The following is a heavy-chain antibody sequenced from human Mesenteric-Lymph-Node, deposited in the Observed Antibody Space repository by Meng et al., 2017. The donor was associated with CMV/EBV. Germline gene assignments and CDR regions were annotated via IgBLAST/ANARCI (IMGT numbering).Heavy chain of an antibody. D-gene: IGHD5-12*01. V-gene: IGHV1-69*01. Sequence: CKASGYTFTGYYMHWVRQAPGQGLEWMGGIIPIFGTANYAQKFQGRVTITADESTSTAYMELSSLRSEDTAVYYCARGRGVATEIDYWGQGTLVTVSS. CDR2: IIPIFGTA. CDR1: GYTFTGYY. CDR3: ARGRGVATEIDY. J-gene: IGHJ4*02.